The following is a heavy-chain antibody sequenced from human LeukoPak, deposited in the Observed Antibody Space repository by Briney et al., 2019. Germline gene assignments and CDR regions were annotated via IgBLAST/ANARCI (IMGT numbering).Heavy chain of an antibody. CDR1: GGTFSSYA. Sequence: SVKVSCKASGGTFSSYAISGVRQAPGRELEWMGRIIPFLGMANYAQKFQGRVTITAEKSTSTAYMEVGSLRSEDTAVCYCAREGPRHGHISPGYSSGWYSGWFDPWGQGTLVTVSS. V-gene: IGHV1-69*04. D-gene: IGHD6-19*01. CDR3: AREGPRHGHISPGYSSGWYSGWFDP. J-gene: IGHJ5*02. CDR2: IIPFLGMA.